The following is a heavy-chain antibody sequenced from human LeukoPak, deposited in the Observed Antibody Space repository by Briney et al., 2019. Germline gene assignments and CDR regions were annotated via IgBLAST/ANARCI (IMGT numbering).Heavy chain of an antibody. V-gene: IGHV1-46*01. CDR2: INPSGGST. D-gene: IGHD3-22*01. CDR3: ARDGIYYYDSSGCDI. J-gene: IGHJ3*02. CDR1: GYTFTSYY. Sequence: ASVKVSCKASGYTFTSYYMHWVRQAPGQGLEWMGIINPSGGSTSYAQKFQGRVTMTRDTSMSTVYMELSSLRSEDTAVYYCARDGIYYYDSSGCDIWGQGTMVTVSS.